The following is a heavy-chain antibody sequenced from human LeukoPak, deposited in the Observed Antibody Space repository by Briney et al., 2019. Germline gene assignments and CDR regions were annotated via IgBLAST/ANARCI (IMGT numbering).Heavy chain of an antibody. CDR1: GGSISSYY. Sequence: SETLSLICTVSGGSISSYYWSWIRQPAGTALEWIWRIYTSGTITYNPSLKSRVTMSVDTSKNQFSLKLSSVTAADTAVYYCARDSGTTGEVKFDPWGQGTLVTVSS. CDR3: ARDSGTTGEVKFDP. J-gene: IGHJ5*02. CDR2: IYTSGTI. V-gene: IGHV4-4*07. D-gene: IGHD3-10*01.